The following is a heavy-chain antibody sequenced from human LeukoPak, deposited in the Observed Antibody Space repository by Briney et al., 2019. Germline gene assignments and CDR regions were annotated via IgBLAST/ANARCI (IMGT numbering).Heavy chain of an antibody. J-gene: IGHJ3*02. D-gene: IGHD3-10*01. V-gene: IGHV4-59*01. CDR3: ARAEGRLMVRQPDDAFDI. Sequence: SETLSLTCTVSGGSISSYYWSWIRQPPGKGLEWIGYIYYSGSTNYNPSLKSRVTISVDTSKNQFSLKLSSVTAADTAVYYCARAEGRLMVRQPDDAFDIWGQGTMVTVSS. CDR1: GGSISSYY. CDR2: IYYSGST.